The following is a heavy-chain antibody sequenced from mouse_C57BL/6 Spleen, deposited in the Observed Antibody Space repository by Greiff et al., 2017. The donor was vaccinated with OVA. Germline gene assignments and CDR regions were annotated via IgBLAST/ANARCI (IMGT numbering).Heavy chain of an antibody. CDR3: ATGTWAY. Sequence: ESGPGLVKPSQSLSLTCSVTGYSIPSGYYWNWIRQFPGNKLEWMGYISYDGSNNYNPSLKNRISITRDTSKHQLFLKLNAVTTEDTATYYCATGTWAYWGQGTLVTVSA. CDR1: GYSIPSGYY. CDR2: ISYDGSN. J-gene: IGHJ3*01. D-gene: IGHD4-1*01. V-gene: IGHV3-6*01.